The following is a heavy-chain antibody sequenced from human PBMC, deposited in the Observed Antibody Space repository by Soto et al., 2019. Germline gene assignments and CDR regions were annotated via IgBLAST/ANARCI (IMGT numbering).Heavy chain of an antibody. CDR2: IYPGDSDT. CDR1: GYSFTSYW. D-gene: IGHD2-21*02. J-gene: IGHJ6*02. CDR3: ARGYCGGDCRYGMDV. V-gene: IGHV5-51*01. Sequence: PGESLKISCKGSGYSFTSYWIGWVRQMPGKGLEWMGIIYPGDSDTRYSPSFQGQVTISADKSISTAYLQWSSLKASDTAMYYCARGYCGGDCRYGMDVWGQGTTVIFSS.